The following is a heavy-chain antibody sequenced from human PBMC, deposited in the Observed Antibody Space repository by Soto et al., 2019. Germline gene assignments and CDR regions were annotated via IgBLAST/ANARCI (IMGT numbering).Heavy chain of an antibody. Sequence: ASVKVSCKASGYTFTCYYMHWVRQAPGQGLEWMGWINPNSGGTNYAQKFQGWVTMTRDTSISTAYMELSRLRSDDTAVYYCARELLAVGYCSSTSCFHFDYWGQGTLVTVSS. D-gene: IGHD2-2*01. CDR1: GYTFTCYY. CDR3: ARELLAVGYCSSTSCFHFDY. J-gene: IGHJ4*02. CDR2: INPNSGGT. V-gene: IGHV1-2*04.